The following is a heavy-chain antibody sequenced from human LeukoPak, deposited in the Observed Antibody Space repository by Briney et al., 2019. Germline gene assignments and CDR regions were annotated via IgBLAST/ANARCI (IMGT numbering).Heavy chain of an antibody. CDR1: GFTFDDYA. D-gene: IGHD3-3*01. V-gene: IGHV3-9*03. J-gene: IGHJ2*01. CDR3: ARGLRFLEWSYWYFDL. Sequence: GRSLRLSCAASGFTFDDYAMHWVRQAPGKGLEWVSGISWNSGGIGYADSVKGRFTISRDNAKNSLYLQMNSLRAEDMALYYCARGLRFLEWSYWYFDLWGRGTLVTVSS. CDR2: ISWNSGGI.